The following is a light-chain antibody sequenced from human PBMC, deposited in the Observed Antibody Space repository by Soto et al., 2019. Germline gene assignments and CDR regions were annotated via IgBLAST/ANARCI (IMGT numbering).Light chain of an antibody. Sequence: IQLTQSPSSLSASVVDRVTITFRASQAISSHLAWYQQKPGKAPKLLVYVASTLQSGVPSRFSGSGSGTDFSLSINSLQPEDFATYYCQQLNSYRLTFGGGTKVDIK. J-gene: IGKJ4*01. CDR1: QAISSH. CDR2: VAS. V-gene: IGKV1-9*01. CDR3: QQLNSYRLT.